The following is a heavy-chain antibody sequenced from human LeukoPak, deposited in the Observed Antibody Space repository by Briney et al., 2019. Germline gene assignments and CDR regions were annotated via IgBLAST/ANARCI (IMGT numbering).Heavy chain of an antibody. CDR1: GGSISSYY. J-gene: IGHJ6*02. D-gene: IGHD2-15*01. Sequence: SETLSLTCTVPGGSISSYYWSWIRQPAGKGLEWIGRIYTRGSTNYKPSLKSRVTMSVDTSKNQFSLKLSSVTAADTAVYDCARGYCSGGSCDEVYYGMDVWGQGTTVTVSS. CDR3: ARGYCSGGSCDEVYYGMDV. CDR2: IYTRGST. V-gene: IGHV4-4*07.